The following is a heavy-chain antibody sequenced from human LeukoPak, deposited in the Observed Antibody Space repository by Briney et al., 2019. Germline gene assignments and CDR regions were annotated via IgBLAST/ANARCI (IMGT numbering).Heavy chain of an antibody. D-gene: IGHD3-22*01. J-gene: IGHJ4*03. Sequence: GESLKISCKGSGSTFTSYWIAWVRQMPGKGLEWMGIIYPGDSDTRYSPSFQGQVTVSVDKSISTAYLQWSSLKASDTAMYYCARRGSSGYYYAFDYWGQGTLVTVSS. V-gene: IGHV5-51*01. CDR3: ARRGSSGYYYAFDY. CDR2: IYPGDSDT. CDR1: GSTFTSYW.